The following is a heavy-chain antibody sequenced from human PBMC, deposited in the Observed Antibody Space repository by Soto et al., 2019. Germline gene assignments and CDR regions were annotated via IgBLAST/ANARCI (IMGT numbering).Heavy chain of an antibody. CDR2: IYYSGST. D-gene: IGHD3-10*01. CDR1: GETMSSYY. V-gene: IGHV4-59*01. Sequence: PSETLSLTCTVSGETMSSYYWSWIRQPPGKGLEWIGYIYYSGSTNYNPSLKSRVTMSVDTPKNQFSLKLSSVTAADTAVYYCARRGYGPGFPYYYGMDVWGQGTTVTVSS. J-gene: IGHJ6*02. CDR3: ARRGYGPGFPYYYGMDV.